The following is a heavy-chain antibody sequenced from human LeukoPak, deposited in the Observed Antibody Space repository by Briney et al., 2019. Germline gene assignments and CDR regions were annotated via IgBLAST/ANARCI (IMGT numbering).Heavy chain of an antibody. CDR1: GGSISSYY. Sequence: SETLSLTCTVSGGSISSYYWSWIRQPPGKGLEWIGYIYYSGSTNYNPSLKSRVTISVDTSKNQFSLKLSPVTAADTAVYYCAREKQYYDILTGYYIGPARYGMDVWGQGTTVTVSS. V-gene: IGHV4-59*01. J-gene: IGHJ6*02. CDR2: IYYSGST. D-gene: IGHD3-9*01. CDR3: AREKQYYDILTGYYIGPARYGMDV.